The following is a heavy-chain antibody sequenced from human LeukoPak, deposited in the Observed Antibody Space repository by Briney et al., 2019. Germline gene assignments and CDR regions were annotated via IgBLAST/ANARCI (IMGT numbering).Heavy chain of an antibody. CDR2: THYSANR. CDR1: GGSLSSYF. J-gene: IGHJ4*02. CDR3: VRVGPRRDGYNVDY. Sequence: PSETLSLTCTVSGGSLSSYFWGWIRQPPGKGLEWIGYTHYSANRDSNPSLKSRVTISVDTSRNQFSLKMSSVTAADTAVYYCVRVGPRRDGYNVDYWGKGTLVTVSS. D-gene: IGHD5-24*01. V-gene: IGHV4-59*01.